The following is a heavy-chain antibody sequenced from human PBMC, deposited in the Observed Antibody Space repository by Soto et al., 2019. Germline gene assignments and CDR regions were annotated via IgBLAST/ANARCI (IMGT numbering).Heavy chain of an antibody. D-gene: IGHD2-2*01. CDR1: GGFVNSDTHS. CDR2: IYSGGST. Sequence: SETLSLTCTVSGGFVNSDTHSWSWIRQTPGKRLEWIGFIYSGGSTTNPSLRSRVTMSVDTSKNQFSLKLRSVIVADTAVYHCARFVRSCSATTCSTRADVWGQGITVTVSS. V-gene: IGHV4-61*01. J-gene: IGHJ6*02. CDR3: ARFVRSCSATTCSTRADV.